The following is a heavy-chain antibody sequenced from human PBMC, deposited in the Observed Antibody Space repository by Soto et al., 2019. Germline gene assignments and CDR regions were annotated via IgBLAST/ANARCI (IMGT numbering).Heavy chain of an antibody. J-gene: IGHJ4*02. CDR1: GFSLSTSGVG. Sequence: QITLKESGPTLVKPTQPLTLTCTFSGFSLSTSGVGVGWIRQPPGKALEWLALIYWDDDKRYSPSLKSRLTKTKDTSKNQVVLTMTNMDPVDTATYYCAHMSGYYYGSGSLDYWGQGTLVTVSS. D-gene: IGHD3-10*01. CDR2: IYWDDDK. CDR3: AHMSGYYYGSGSLDY. V-gene: IGHV2-5*02.